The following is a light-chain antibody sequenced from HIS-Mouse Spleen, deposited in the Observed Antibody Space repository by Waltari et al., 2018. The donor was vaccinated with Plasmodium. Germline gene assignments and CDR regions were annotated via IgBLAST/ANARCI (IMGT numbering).Light chain of an antibody. V-gene: IGKV1-9*01. J-gene: IGKJ5*01. CDR3: QQLNSYPIT. Sequence: DIRLTQSQSFPSPPVEDRVTIICRTSQGISSYLAWYQQKPGKAPKLLIYAASTLQSGVPSRFSGSGSGTEFTLTISCLQPEDFATYYCQQLNSYPITFGQGTRLEIK. CDR2: AAS. CDR1: QGISSY.